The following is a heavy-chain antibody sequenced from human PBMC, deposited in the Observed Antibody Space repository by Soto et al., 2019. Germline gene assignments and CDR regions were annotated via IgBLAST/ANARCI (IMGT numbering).Heavy chain of an antibody. CDR3: ASVYYYSSYYWFDP. J-gene: IGHJ5*02. D-gene: IGHD4-4*01. CDR2: INSDGSST. V-gene: IGHV3-74*01. Sequence: EVQLVESGGGLVQPGGSLRLSCAASGFTFSSYWMHWVRQAPGKGLVWVSRINSDGSSTSYAESVKGRFTIARDNAKDTLYLQMNSLRADDTDVYYCASVYYYSSYYWFDPWGQGTPVTGS. CDR1: GFTFSSYW.